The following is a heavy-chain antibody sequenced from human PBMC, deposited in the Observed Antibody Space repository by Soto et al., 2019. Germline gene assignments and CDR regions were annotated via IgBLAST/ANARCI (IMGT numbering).Heavy chain of an antibody. CDR1: GYTFTSYY. Sequence: ASVKVSCKASGYTFTSYYMHWVRQAPGQGLEWMGIINPSGGSTSYAQKFQGRVTMTRDTSTSTVYMELSSLRSEDTAVYYCARALVPQDYYYGMDVWGQGTMVTVSS. J-gene: IGHJ6*02. CDR3: ARALVPQDYYYGMDV. V-gene: IGHV1-46*01. CDR2: INPSGGST. D-gene: IGHD2-2*01.